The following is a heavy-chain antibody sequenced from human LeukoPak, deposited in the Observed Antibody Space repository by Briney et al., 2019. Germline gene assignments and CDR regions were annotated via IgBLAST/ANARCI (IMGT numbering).Heavy chain of an antibody. D-gene: IGHD1-7*01. V-gene: IGHV4-34*01. Sequence: PSETLSLTCAVYGGSFSGYYWSWIRQPPGKGLEWIGEINHSGSTNYNPSLKSRVTISVDTSKNQFSLKLSSVTAADTAVYYCARVWNYNPIRHYWFDPWGQGTLVTVSS. CDR2: INHSGST. J-gene: IGHJ5*02. CDR3: ARVWNYNPIRHYWFDP. CDR1: GGSFSGYY.